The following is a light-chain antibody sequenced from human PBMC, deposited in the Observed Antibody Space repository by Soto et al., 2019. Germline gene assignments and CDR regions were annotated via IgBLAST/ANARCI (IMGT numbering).Light chain of an antibody. CDR3: QHYSSFSST. Sequence: DIQMTQSPSTLSASVGDRVTIPCRASQTISFSLAWYQQKPGKAPKLLIYDASTLQSGVPSRFSGSGSGTEFTLTISSLQPDDFATYYCQHYSSFSSTFGQGTKVDIK. CDR2: DAS. J-gene: IGKJ1*01. CDR1: QTISFS. V-gene: IGKV1-5*01.